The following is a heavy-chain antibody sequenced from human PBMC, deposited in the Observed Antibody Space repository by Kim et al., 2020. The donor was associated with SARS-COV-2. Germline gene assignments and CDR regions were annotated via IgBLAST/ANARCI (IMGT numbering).Heavy chain of an antibody. Sequence: GGSLRLSCAASGFDFNRFTMHWVRQRPGQGLEWVSFISGSGARSYGDAVQGRFSISRDNSEKTVYLQVDSLRSEDTAVYYCVKERDAHKDGLESWGQGTLVTVSS. CDR2: ISGSGAR. D-gene: IGHD3-3*01. J-gene: IGHJ5*02. CDR1: GFDFNRFT. CDR3: VKERDAHKDGLES. V-gene: IGHV3-43*01.